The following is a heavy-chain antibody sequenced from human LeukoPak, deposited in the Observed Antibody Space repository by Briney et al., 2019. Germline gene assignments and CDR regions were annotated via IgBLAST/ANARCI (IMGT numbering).Heavy chain of an antibody. J-gene: IGHJ4*02. CDR3: ARGAEWLGFDY. V-gene: IGHV3-48*03. CDR1: GFTFSSYE. D-gene: IGHD6-19*01. Sequence: AGGSLRLSCAASGFTFSSYEMNWVRQAPGKGLEWVSYISSNGSTIYYADSVKGRFTISRDNAKNSLYLQMNSLRAEDTAVYYCARGAEWLGFDYWGQGTLVTVSS. CDR2: ISSNGSTI.